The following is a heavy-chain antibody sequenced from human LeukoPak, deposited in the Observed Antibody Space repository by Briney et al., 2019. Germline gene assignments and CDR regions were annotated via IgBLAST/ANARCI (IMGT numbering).Heavy chain of an antibody. D-gene: IGHD3-22*01. Sequence: SETLSLTCTVSGGSISSSSYYWGWIRQPPGKGLEWIGSIYYSGSTYYNPSLKSRVTISVDTSKNQFSLKLSSVTAADTAVYYCARIPPRGYSYDSSGYYYGKNKYYFDYWGQGTLVTVSS. J-gene: IGHJ4*02. CDR2: IYYSGST. CDR3: ARIPPRGYSYDSSGYYYGKNKYYFDY. V-gene: IGHV4-39*01. CDR1: GGSISSSSYY.